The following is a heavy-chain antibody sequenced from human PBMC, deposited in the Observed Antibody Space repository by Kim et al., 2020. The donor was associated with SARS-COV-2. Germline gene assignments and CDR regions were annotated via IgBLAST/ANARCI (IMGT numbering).Heavy chain of an antibody. CDR1: GFTFSSYG. J-gene: IGHJ4*01. V-gene: IGHV3-33*06. Sequence: GGSLRLSCAASGFTFSSYGMHWVRQAPGKGLEWVAVVWYDESDKYYEDSVKGRFTISRDNSKNTLYLQMNSLRAEDTSVYFCAKNRVPRYSGSDASDYWG. CDR2: VWYDESDK. CDR3: AKNRVPRYSGSDASDY. D-gene: IGHD5-12*01.